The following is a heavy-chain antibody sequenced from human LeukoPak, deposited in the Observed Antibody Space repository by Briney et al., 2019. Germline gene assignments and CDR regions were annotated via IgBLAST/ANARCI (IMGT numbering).Heavy chain of an antibody. V-gene: IGHV1-69*05. CDR3: ARDTDYGSGSYYGY. CDR2: IIPIFGTA. D-gene: IGHD3-10*01. Sequence: ASVKVSCKASGGTFSSYAISWVRQAPGQGLDWMGGIIPIFGTANYAQKFQGRVTITTDESTSTAYMELSSLRSEDTAVYYCARDTDYGSGSYYGYWGQRTLVTVSS. CDR1: GGTFSSYA. J-gene: IGHJ4*02.